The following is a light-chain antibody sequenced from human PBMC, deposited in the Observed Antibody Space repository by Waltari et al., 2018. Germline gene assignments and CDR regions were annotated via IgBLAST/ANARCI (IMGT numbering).Light chain of an antibody. CDR3: QQSYKTPLT. CDR1: QSIIPY. Sequence: DIQMTQSPSSLSASVGDRVNITCRASQSIIPYLNWYQQRLGTAPKLLIYAVSTLHRGVPSRFSGSGSGTDVTLTISSLQPEDFATYYCQQSYKTPLTFGQGTRLEI. CDR2: AVS. J-gene: IGKJ1*01. V-gene: IGKV1-39*01.